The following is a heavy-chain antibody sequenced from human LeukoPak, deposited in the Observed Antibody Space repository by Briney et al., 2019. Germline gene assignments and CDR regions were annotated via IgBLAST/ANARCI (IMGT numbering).Heavy chain of an antibody. V-gene: IGHV1-18*01. CDR2: ISAYNGNT. J-gene: IGHJ6*03. D-gene: IGHD6-13*01. CDR1: GYTFTSYG. CDR3: AITLAAAGTLEVFYYYYYYMDV. Sequence: ASVKVSCKASGYTFTSYGISWVQQAPGQGLEWMGWISAYNGNTNYAQKFQGRVTITADESTSTAYMELSSLRSEDTAVYYCAITLAAAGTLEVFYYYYYYMDVWGKGTTVTVSS.